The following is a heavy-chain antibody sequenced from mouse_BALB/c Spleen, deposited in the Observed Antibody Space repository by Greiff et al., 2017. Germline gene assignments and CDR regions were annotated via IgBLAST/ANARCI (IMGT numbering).Heavy chain of an antibody. D-gene: IGHD2-1*01. Sequence: VQGVESGPGLVAPSQSLSITCTVSGFSLTGYGVNWVRQPPGKGLEWLGMIWGDGSTDYNSALKSRLSISKDNSKSQVFLKMNSLQTDDTARYYCAREGGGNYPFYAMDYWGQGTSVTVSS. CDR3: AREGGGNYPFYAMDY. CDR1: GFSLTGYG. J-gene: IGHJ4*01. V-gene: IGHV2-6-7*01. CDR2: IWGDGST.